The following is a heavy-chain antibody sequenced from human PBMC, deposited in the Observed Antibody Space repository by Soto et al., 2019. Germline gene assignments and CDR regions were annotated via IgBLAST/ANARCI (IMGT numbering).Heavy chain of an antibody. CDR1: GFTVSSNY. D-gene: IGHD3-22*01. V-gene: IGHV3-66*01. CDR2: IYAGGST. Sequence: EMQLVESGGGLVQPGGSLRLSCAASGFTVSSNYMSWVRQAPGKGLEWVSVIYAGGSTHYADSVEDRLTISRDNSNNMLYLQMNSLRAEDTAVYYCVREKVTMIVGFYYFDYWGQGTRVTVSS. CDR3: VREKVTMIVGFYYFDY. J-gene: IGHJ4*02.